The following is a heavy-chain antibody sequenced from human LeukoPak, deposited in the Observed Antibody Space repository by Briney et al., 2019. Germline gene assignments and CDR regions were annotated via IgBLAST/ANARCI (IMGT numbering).Heavy chain of an antibody. CDR1: GASIRSYF. J-gene: IGHJ5*02. D-gene: IGHD1-1*01. CDR3: ARRRTGTTHNWFDP. V-gene: IGHV4-4*09. CDR2: FYTSANT. Sequence: SETLSLTCSVSGASIRSYFWSWIRQSPGRGLEWIGNFYTSANTIYNPSLQSRATISVDTSKNEFSLRLTSVTAADTAVYYCARRRTGTTHNWFDPWGQGTLVSVSS.